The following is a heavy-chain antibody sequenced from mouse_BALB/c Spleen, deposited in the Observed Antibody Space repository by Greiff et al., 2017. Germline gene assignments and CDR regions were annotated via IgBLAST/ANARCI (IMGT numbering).Heavy chain of an antibody. CDR1: GFTFSSFG. J-gene: IGHJ2*01. CDR3: ARNGDYRYDV. V-gene: IGHV5-17*02. D-gene: IGHD2-14*01. CDR2: ISSGSSTI. Sequence: EVHLVESGGGLVQPGGSRKLSCAASGFTFSSFGMHWVRQAPEKGLEWVAYISSGSSTIYYADTVKGRFTISRDNPKNTLFLQMTSLRSEDTAMYNCARNGDYRYDVWGQGATLSDSS.